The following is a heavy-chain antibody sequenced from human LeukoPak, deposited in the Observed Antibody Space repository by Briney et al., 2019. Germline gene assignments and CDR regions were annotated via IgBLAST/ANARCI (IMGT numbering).Heavy chain of an antibody. D-gene: IGHD3-3*01. J-gene: IGHJ4*02. V-gene: IGHV4-30-2*01. Sequence: PSETLSLTCTVSGGSISSGTYYWTWIRQPPGKGLEWIGYIFHSGSTYYNPSLKSRVTISVDRSKNQFSLMLRSVTAADTAVYYCAATGLRFLSLVNYWGQGTLVTVSS. CDR3: AATGLRFLSLVNY. CDR1: GGSISSGTYY. CDR2: IFHSGST.